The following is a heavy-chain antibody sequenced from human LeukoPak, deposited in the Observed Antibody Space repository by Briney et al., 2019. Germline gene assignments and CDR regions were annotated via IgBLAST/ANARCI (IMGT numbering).Heavy chain of an antibody. D-gene: IGHD3-10*01. CDR2: INHSGST. CDR1: GASVTTSSSY. Sequence: SETLSLTCNVSGASVTTSSSYWAWIRQPPGKGLEWIGEINHSGSTNYNPSLKSRVTISVDPSKNQFSLKLTSVTAADTAVYYCARGRYYYGLGSYGWFDPWGQGTLVTVSS. CDR3: ARGRYYYGLGSYGWFDP. J-gene: IGHJ5*02. V-gene: IGHV4-39*07.